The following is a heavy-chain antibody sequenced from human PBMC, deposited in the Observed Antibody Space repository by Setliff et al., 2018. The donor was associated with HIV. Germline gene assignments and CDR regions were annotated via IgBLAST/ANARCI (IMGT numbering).Heavy chain of an antibody. CDR3: ARDYLYYNLYNGSPVYGMDV. J-gene: IGHJ6*02. V-gene: IGHV3-11*04. Sequence: GGSLRLSCAVSGFPVSDNYMSWVLQAPGRGLEWVSSISIGSGGAIDYADSVQGRFTISRDNSKNSLYLQMNSLRVEDTAVYYCARDYLYYNLYNGSPVYGMDVWGQGTTVTVSS. CDR2: ISIGSGGAI. CDR1: GFPVSDNY. D-gene: IGHD3-3*01.